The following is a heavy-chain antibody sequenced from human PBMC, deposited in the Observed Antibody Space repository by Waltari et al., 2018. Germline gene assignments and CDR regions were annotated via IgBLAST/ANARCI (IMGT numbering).Heavy chain of an antibody. V-gene: IGHV4-34*01. CDR1: GGSFSAYY. CDR3: ARENSSGDDY. D-gene: IGHD6-19*01. J-gene: IGHJ4*02. Sequence: VQLQQWGAGRLRPSETLSLTCAVYGGSFSAYYWSWFGRPPGKGREWIGEINHSGSTNCSTSLKSRVTISVDTTKNHFSLKLRSVNVAGTAVYDCARENSSGDDYWGQGTLVTVSS. CDR2: INHSGST.